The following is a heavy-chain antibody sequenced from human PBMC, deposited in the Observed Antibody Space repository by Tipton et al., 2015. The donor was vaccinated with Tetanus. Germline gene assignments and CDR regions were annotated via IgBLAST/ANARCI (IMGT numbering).Heavy chain of an antibody. V-gene: IGHV4-39*01. CDR1: GGSIRGGTFY. Sequence: TLSLTCTVSGGSIRGGTFYWGWIRQPPGKGLEWIGSIYESGDTYYIPSLKSRVTISVDTSKNQFSLNLNSMAAADTGVYYCARHQRGYFTPFEYWGRGNLVTVSS. D-gene: IGHD3-3*01. J-gene: IGHJ4*02. CDR2: IYESGDT. CDR3: ARHQRGYFTPFEY.